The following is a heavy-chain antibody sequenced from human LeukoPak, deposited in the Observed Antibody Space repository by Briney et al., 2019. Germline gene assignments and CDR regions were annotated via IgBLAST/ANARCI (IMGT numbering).Heavy chain of an antibody. D-gene: IGHD4/OR15-4a*01. CDR1: GFTFSRYW. Sequence: GGSLGLSCAASGFTFSRYWMSWVRQAPGKGLEWVANIKQDGSEKNYVDSVKGRFTISRDNAKNSLYLQMNSLRPEDTSVYFCVRQHDYADYWGQGTLVTVSS. J-gene: IGHJ4*02. V-gene: IGHV3-7*01. CDR2: IKQDGSEK. CDR3: VRQHDYADY.